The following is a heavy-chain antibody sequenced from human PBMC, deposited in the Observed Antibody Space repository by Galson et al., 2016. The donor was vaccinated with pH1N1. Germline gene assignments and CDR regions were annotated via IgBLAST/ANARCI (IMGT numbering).Heavy chain of an antibody. CDR1: GYSITSGYY. Sequence: ETLSLTCAVSGYSITSGYYWGWIRQSPGKGLEWIGSIYQSGNTYVNPSLRSRVTISVDTSKNQFSLRLRSMTAADTAVYYCARHSHFALGGSGDFVVWGQGILVTVSS. CDR3: ARHSHFALGGSGDFVV. CDR2: IYQSGNT. V-gene: IGHV4-38-2*01. J-gene: IGHJ4*02. D-gene: IGHD2-21*01.